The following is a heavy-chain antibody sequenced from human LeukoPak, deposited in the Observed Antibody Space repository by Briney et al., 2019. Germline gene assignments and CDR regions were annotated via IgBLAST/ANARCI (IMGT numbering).Heavy chain of an antibody. J-gene: IGHJ6*03. V-gene: IGHV4-34*01. CDR3: ARGAQYSSSWYYYYYYMDV. CDR2: INHSGST. CDR1: GGSFSGYY. Sequence: SETLSLTCAVYGGSFSGYYWSWIRQPPGKGLEWIGEINHSGSTNYNPSLKSRVTISVDTSKNQFSLKLSSVTAADTAVYYCARGAQYSSSWYYYYYYMDVWGKGTTVTVSS. D-gene: IGHD6-13*01.